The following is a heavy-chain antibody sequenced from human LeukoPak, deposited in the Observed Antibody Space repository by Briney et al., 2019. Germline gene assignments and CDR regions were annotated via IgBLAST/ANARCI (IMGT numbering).Heavy chain of an antibody. D-gene: IGHD3-22*01. J-gene: IGHJ4*02. V-gene: IGHV3-23*01. CDR2: ISGSGGGT. CDR1: GFTFSTYA. CDR3: ARGESSSAYSPHDY. Sequence: GGSLRLSCAASGFTFSTYAMSWVRQAPGKGLEWVSVISGSGGGTYSADSLKGRFTVSRDNSKNTLYLQMNSLRAEDTAVYYCARGESSSAYSPHDYWGQGILVTVSS.